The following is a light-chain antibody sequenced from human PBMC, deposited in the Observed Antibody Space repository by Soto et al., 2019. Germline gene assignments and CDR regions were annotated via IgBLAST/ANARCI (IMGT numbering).Light chain of an antibody. CDR3: QQYGSSPYT. J-gene: IGKJ2*01. V-gene: IGKV3-20*01. CDR1: QSVSSSY. Sequence: EIVLTQSPGTLSLSPGERATLSCRASQSVSSSYLAWYQQKPGQAPRLLIYGASSRATGIPDRFSGSESGTYLTLTISRLEPEDFAVYYCQQYGSSPYTFGQGTKLEIK. CDR2: GAS.